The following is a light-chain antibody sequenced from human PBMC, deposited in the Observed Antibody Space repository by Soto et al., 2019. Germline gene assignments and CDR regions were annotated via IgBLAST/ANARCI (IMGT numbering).Light chain of an antibody. CDR3: CSYAGSYTVV. V-gene: IGLV2-11*01. CDR1: SNDVGGYYY. J-gene: IGLJ2*01. CDR2: DVS. Sequence: QSALTQPRSVSGSPGQSVTISCTGTSNDVGGYYYVSWYQHHPGKAPKLMIYDVSKRPSGVPDRFSGSKSGNTASLTISGLQAEDEADYYCCSYAGSYTVVFGGGTKLTVL.